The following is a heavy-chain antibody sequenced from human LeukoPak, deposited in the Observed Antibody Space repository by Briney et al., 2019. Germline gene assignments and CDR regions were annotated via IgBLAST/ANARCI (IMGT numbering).Heavy chain of an antibody. V-gene: IGHV3-23*01. CDR3: AKSSSGWGRPDY. CDR1: GFTFSSYA. J-gene: IGHJ4*02. Sequence: TGGSLRLSCAASGFTFSSYAMSWVRQAPGEGLEWVSAISGSGGSTYYADSVKGRFTISRDNSKNTLYLQMNSLRAEDTAVYYCAKSSSGWGRPDYWGQGTLVTVSS. D-gene: IGHD6-19*01. CDR2: ISGSGGST.